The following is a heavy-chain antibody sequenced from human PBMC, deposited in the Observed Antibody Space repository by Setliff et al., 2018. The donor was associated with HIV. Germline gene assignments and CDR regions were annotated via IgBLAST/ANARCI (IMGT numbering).Heavy chain of an antibody. CDR3: ARGRTWELSDAFDI. CDR1: GYTFTSYA. Sequence: ASVKVSCKASGYTFTSYAMHWVRQAPGQRLEWMGWINAGNGNTKYSQKFQGRVTITSEPSASTAYMELSSLRSEYTAVYYCARGRTWELSDAFDIWGQGTMVTVS. D-gene: IGHD1-26*01. J-gene: IGHJ3*02. V-gene: IGHV1-3*01. CDR2: INAGNGNT.